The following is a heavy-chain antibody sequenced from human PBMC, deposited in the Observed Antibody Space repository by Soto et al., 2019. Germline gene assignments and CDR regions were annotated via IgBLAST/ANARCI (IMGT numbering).Heavy chain of an antibody. CDR2: ISSTTNYI. Sequence: GGYLRLSCAASGFTFTRYSMNWVRQAPGKGLEWVSSISSTTNYIYYGDSMKGRFTISRDNAKHSLYLEMNSLRAEDTAVYYCARESEHLTSCLDYCCHLTLFTVPS. CDR3: ARESEHLTSCLDY. CDR1: GFTFTRYS. D-gene: IGHD6-6*01. J-gene: IGHJ4*01. V-gene: IGHV3-21*06.